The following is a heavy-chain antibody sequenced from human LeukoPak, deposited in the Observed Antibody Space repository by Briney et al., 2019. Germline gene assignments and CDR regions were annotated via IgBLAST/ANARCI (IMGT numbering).Heavy chain of an antibody. D-gene: IGHD2-15*01. CDR2: INTVGTTT. CDR1: GFTFSSYW. J-gene: IGHJ4*02. CDR3: TRDYCTGGSGSSGPGY. V-gene: IGHV3-74*01. Sequence: GGSLRLSCAASGFTFSSYWMYWVRRVPGRGLVWVSRINTVGTTTNYADSVQGRFTVSRDNAKSTLYLQMNSLRAEDTAVYFCTRDYCTGGSGSSGPGYWGQGTLATVSS.